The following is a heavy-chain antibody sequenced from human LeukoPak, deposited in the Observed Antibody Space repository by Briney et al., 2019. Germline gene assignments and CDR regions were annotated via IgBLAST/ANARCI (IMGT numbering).Heavy chain of an antibody. Sequence: PGRSLRLSCAASGFTFSSYGMHWVRQAPGKGLEWVAVISYDGSNKYYADSVKGRFTISRDNSKNTLYLQMNSLRAEDTAVYYCAKGHYYGSGASYYYGMDVWGQGTTVTVSS. J-gene: IGHJ6*02. D-gene: IGHD3-10*01. CDR2: ISYDGSNK. CDR1: GFTFSSYG. V-gene: IGHV3-30*18. CDR3: AKGHYYGSGASYYYGMDV.